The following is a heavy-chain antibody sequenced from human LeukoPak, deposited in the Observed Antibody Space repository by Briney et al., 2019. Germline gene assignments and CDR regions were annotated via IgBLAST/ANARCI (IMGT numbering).Heavy chain of an antibody. D-gene: IGHD3-22*01. CDR1: GFSFSNAW. CDR2: IKSKTDGGTT. V-gene: IGHV3-15*01. J-gene: IGHJ4*02. CDR3: AKDAEPASYTYYYDSSGTTGGFDY. Sequence: GGSLRLSCAASGFSFSNAWMSWVRQAPGKGLEWIGRIKSKTDGGTTDYAAPVKGRFAISREDSKNTLYLQMNSLRAEDTAVYYCAKDAEPASYTYYYDSSGTTGGFDYWGQGTLVTVSS.